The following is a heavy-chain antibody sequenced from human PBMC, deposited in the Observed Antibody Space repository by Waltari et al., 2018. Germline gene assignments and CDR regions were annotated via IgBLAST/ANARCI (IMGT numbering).Heavy chain of an antibody. CDR2: IYHSGST. Sequence: QVQLQESGPGLVKPSETLSLTCAVSGYSISSGYYWGWIRQPPGKGLEWIGSIYHSGSTYYNPSLKSRVTISVDTSKNQFSLKLSSVTAADTAVYYCAKEDGPGIAVAGPDYWGQGTLVTVSS. CDR1: GYSISSGYY. V-gene: IGHV4-38-2*02. CDR3: AKEDGPGIAVAGPDY. D-gene: IGHD6-19*01. J-gene: IGHJ4*02.